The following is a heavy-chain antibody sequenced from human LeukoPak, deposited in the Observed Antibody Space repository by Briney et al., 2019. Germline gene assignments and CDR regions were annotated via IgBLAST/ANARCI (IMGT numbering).Heavy chain of an antibody. V-gene: IGHV1-24*01. D-gene: IGHD1-26*01. CDR3: AATSGSYQRWYVY. CDR2: FDPEDGET. CDR1: GYTLTELS. Sequence: ASVTVSCTVSGYTLTELSMHWVRQAPGKGREWMGGFDPEDGETIYAQKFQARLPITQDTSTHTAYMELSTLRSQDTAVYYCAATSGSYQRWYVYWGQGTLVTVSS. J-gene: IGHJ4*02.